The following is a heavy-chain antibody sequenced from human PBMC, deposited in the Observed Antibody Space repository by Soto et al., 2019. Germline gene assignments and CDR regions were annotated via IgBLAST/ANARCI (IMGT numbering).Heavy chain of an antibody. Sequence: GASVKVSCKASGYTFTSYDINWVRQATGQGLEWMGWISAYNGNTNYAQKLQGRVTMTTDTSTSTAYMELRSLRSDDTAVYYCARYSGIYYPLDYWGQGTLVTVSS. J-gene: IGHJ4*02. CDR3: ARYSGIYYPLDY. D-gene: IGHD1-26*01. V-gene: IGHV1-18*01. CDR2: ISAYNGNT. CDR1: GYTFTSYD.